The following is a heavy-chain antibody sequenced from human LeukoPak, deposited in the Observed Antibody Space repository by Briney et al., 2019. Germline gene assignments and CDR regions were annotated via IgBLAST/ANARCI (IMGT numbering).Heavy chain of an antibody. D-gene: IGHD1-1*01. V-gene: IGHV4-39*07. Sequence: PSETLSLTCTVSGGSISSSNYYWDWIRQPPGKGLEWIASIFYTGKPSYNPSLKSRVTISVDTSKNQFSLKLSSVTAADTAVYYCARHGTSGTNLNWFDPWGQGTLVTVSS. CDR1: GGSISSSNYY. CDR3: ARHGTSGTNLNWFDP. CDR2: IFYTGKP. J-gene: IGHJ5*02.